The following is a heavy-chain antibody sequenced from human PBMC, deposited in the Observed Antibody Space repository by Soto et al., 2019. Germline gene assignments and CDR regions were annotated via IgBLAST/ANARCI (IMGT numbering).Heavy chain of an antibody. J-gene: IGHJ6*02. CDR3: VRQRASSGNYYGMDV. Sequence: SETLSLTCFVSGTSISSTYWWTWVRQSPGKGLEWIGEIHHTGGTNYNPALKTRLTISVDKANNQFSLQLSSVTPEDTAIYYCVRQRASSGNYYGMDVWGPGTTVTVSS. CDR2: IHHTGGT. CDR1: GTSISSTYW. V-gene: IGHV4-4*02. D-gene: IGHD6-19*01.